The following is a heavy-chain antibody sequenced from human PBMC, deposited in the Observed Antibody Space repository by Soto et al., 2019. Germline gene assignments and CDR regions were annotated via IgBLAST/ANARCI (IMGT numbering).Heavy chain of an antibody. CDR1: GFTFSSYG. CDR2: IWYDGSNK. J-gene: IGHJ6*02. V-gene: IGHV3-33*01. CDR3: ARDQRCSGGSCYWFYYGMDV. D-gene: IGHD2-15*01. Sequence: GGSLRLSCAASGFTFSSYGMHWVRQAPGKGLEWVAVIWYDGSNKYYADSVKGRFTISRDNSKNTLYLQMNSLRAEDTAVYYCARDQRCSGGSCYWFYYGMDVWGQGTTVTSP.